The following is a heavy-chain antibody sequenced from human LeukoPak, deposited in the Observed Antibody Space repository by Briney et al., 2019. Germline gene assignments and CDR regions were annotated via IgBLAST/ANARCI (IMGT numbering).Heavy chain of an antibody. CDR1: GGSISSSNYY. V-gene: IGHV4-39*01. CDR2: ISFSGST. Sequence: PSETLSLTCTVSGGSISSSNYYWGWIRQPPGTGLQWIGSISFSGSTYYNPSLKSRVTISGDTSKNQLSLNLNAVTAADTAVYYCARHRGSGSYYDPHDYWGQGTLVTVSS. J-gene: IGHJ4*02. D-gene: IGHD1-26*01. CDR3: ARHRGSGSYYDPHDY.